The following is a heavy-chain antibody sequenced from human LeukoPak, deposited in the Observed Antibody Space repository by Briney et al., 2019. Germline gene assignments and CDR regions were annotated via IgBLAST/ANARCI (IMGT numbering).Heavy chain of an antibody. V-gene: IGHV1-2*02. D-gene: IGHD4-17*01. CDR3: ARGSPNYGDLFDY. CDR2: IYPNSGDT. Sequence: ASVKVSCKASGYGFTGYYMHWVRQAPGQGLEWMGWIYPNSGDTNFAQKFQVRVTMTRDTSISTAYMELSRLRSDDTAVYYCARGSPNYGDLFDYWGQGTLVTVSS. J-gene: IGHJ4*02. CDR1: GYGFTGYY.